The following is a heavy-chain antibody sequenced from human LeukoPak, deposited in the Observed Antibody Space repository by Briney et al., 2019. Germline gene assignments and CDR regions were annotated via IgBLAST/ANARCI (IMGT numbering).Heavy chain of an antibody. D-gene: IGHD4-17*01. CDR3: ARDRSLVDGDYGVWFDA. Sequence: GGSLRLSCAASGFTLSTYTMNWVRQAPGKGLEWVSYIGSTSTTKYYADSVKGRFTISRDNSKNSLDLQMNRLTAEDTAVYYCARDRSLVDGDYGVWFDAWGQGSLVTVSS. CDR2: IGSTSTTK. J-gene: IGHJ5*02. CDR1: GFTLSTYT. V-gene: IGHV3-48*04.